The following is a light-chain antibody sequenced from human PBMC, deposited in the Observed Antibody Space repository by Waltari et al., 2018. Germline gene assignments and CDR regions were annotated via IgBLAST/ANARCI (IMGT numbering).Light chain of an antibody. J-gene: IGKJ4*01. CDR1: QSVSSY. CDR3: QHRSNWPLT. Sequence: EIVLTQSPATLSLSPGERATLSCRASQSVSSYLAWYQQKPDQAPRLLIYDASSRATGIPARFSGSGSGTDFTLTISSLEPEDFAVYYCQHRSNWPLTFGGGTKVEIK. CDR2: DAS. V-gene: IGKV3-11*01.